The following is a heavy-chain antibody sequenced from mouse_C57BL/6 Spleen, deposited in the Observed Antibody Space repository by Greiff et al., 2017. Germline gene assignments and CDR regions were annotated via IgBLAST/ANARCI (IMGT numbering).Heavy chain of an antibody. V-gene: IGHV1-64*01. Sequence: VQLQQPGAELVKPGASVKLSCKASGYTFTSYWMHWVKQRLGQGLEWIGMIHPNSGSTNYNEKFKSKATLTVDKSSSTAYMQLSSLTSEDSAVYYCARDDYDGWYFDVWGTGTTVTVSS. CDR1: GYTFTSYW. CDR2: IHPNSGST. J-gene: IGHJ1*03. D-gene: IGHD2-4*01. CDR3: ARDDYDGWYFDV.